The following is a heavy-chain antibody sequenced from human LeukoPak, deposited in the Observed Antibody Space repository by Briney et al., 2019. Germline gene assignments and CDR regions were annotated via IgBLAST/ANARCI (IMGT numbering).Heavy chain of an antibody. CDR3: AGGRDIAVAGPGGYFDY. V-gene: IGHV3-11*01. Sequence: GGSLRLSCAASGFIFSDYHMSWIRQAPGKGLEWLSYISPGGGMTYFADSVKGRFTISRDNARNSLPLQMNSLTAEDTAVYYCAGGRDIAVAGPGGYFDYWGQGTLVTVSS. D-gene: IGHD6-19*01. CDR2: ISPGGGMT. CDR1: GFIFSDYH. J-gene: IGHJ4*02.